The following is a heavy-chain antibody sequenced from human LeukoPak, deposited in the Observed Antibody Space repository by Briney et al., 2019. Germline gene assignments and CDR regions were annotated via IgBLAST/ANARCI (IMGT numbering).Heavy chain of an antibody. D-gene: IGHD3-10*01. CDR3: VRYGSSQDAFDI. CDR2: IGTPGDT. V-gene: IGHV3-13*01. J-gene: IGHJ3*02. Sequence: WGSLTLSCAVSGFTINNYDMHWVRQGSGKGLGLVSAIGTPGDTYYTDSVRGRFTISRENDKNSLYLQLSSLRAGDTAVYYCVRYGSSQDAFDIWGQGTMVTVSS. CDR1: GFTINNYD.